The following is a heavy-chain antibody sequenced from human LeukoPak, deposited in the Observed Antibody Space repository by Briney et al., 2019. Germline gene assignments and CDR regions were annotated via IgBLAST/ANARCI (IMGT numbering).Heavy chain of an antibody. CDR2: ISKDGSDK. J-gene: IGHJ4*02. V-gene: IGHV3-30-3*01. CDR1: GFTFSDYA. Sequence: GRSLRFSCAVSGFTFSDYAMHWVRQAPGKGLEWVAVISKDGSDKYYPGSVKGRFTISRDNSKNTIYLQMDSLRAEDTAIYYCARDYWWNYDYWGQGTLVTVSS. CDR3: ARDYWWNYDY. D-gene: IGHD1-7*01.